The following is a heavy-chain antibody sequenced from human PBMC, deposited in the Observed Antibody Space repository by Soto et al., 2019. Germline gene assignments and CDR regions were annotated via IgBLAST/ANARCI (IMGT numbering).Heavy chain of an antibody. Sequence: QVLLVQSGPEVKKPGSSVKVSCKASGGTFNNYAINWVRQAPGKGLEWMGGIIPTFGTGNHAQKFQGRVTITADDSTTTAYMELNRLRSEDTAISYCGSFDGTLVLGGRSSPYEIDVWGQGNTVSVSS. CDR1: GGTFNNYA. D-gene: IGHD3-10*01. CDR2: IIPTFGTG. J-gene: IGHJ6*02. V-gene: IGHV1-69*01. CDR3: GSFDGTLVLGGRSSPYEIDV.